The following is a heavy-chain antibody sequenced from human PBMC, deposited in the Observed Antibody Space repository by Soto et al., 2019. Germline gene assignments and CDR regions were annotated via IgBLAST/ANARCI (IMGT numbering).Heavy chain of an antibody. Sequence: SVKVSCKASGFTFTSSAVQWVRQARGQRLEWIGWIVVGSGNTNYAQKFQERVTITRDMFTSTAYMELSSLRSEDTAVYYCAATYYYDSSGYYRHFDYWGQGTLVTVS. V-gene: IGHV1-58*01. CDR3: AATYYYDSSGYYRHFDY. CDR1: GFTFTSSA. D-gene: IGHD3-22*01. J-gene: IGHJ4*02. CDR2: IVVGSGNT.